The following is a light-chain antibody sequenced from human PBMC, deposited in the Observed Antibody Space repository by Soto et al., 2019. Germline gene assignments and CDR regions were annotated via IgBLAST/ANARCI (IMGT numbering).Light chain of an antibody. CDR1: QSISSY. Sequence: EIVLTQSPATLSLSPGDSATLSCRASQSISSYLAWYQQKRGQAPRLLIYDASNRATGIPARFSGSGSGTDFSLTISSLEPEDFAGYYCQQRSSWPLTFGGGTKVEIK. CDR2: DAS. J-gene: IGKJ4*01. CDR3: QQRSSWPLT. V-gene: IGKV3-11*01.